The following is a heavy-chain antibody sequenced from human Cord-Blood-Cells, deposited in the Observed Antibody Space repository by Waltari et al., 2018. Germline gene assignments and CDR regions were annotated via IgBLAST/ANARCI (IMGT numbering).Heavy chain of an antibody. D-gene: IGHD6-6*01. CDR1: GGSISSSSSY. Sequence: QLQLQESGPGLVQPSETLSLTCTVAGGSISSSSSYWGWIRQPPGKGLEWIGSIYYSGSTYYNPSLKSRVTISVDTSKNQFSLKLSSVTAADTAVYYCARERASIEYSSSSDAFDIWGQGTMVTVSS. CDR2: IYYSGST. V-gene: IGHV4-39*02. J-gene: IGHJ3*02. CDR3: ARERASIEYSSSSDAFDI.